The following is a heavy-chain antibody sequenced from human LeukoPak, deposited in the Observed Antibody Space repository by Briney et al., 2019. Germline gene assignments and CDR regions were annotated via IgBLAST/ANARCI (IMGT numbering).Heavy chain of an antibody. CDR3: ARRAYSEAYWKHFDY. V-gene: IGHV4-39*01. CDR1: SGSISTSNYY. Sequence: SETLSLTCTVSSGSISTSNYYWGWVRQAPGKGLEWIGSIYYHENTYYNSSLKSRVTISVDTSKNQFSLKLNSVTAADTAVYFCARRAYSEAYWKHFDYWGKGTLVTVSS. CDR2: IYYHENT. D-gene: IGHD1-1*01. J-gene: IGHJ4*02.